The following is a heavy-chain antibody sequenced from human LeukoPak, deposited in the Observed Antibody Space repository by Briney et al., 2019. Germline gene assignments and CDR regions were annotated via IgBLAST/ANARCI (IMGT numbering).Heavy chain of an antibody. CDR1: GGSFSGYY. D-gene: IGHD3-10*01. Sequence: PSGTLSLTCAVYGGSFSGYYWSWIRQPPGKGLEWIGEINHSGSTNYNPSLKSRVTISVDTSKNKFPLKLSSVTAADTAEYYCERDSGYGSGSYIPVGDYWGQGTLVTVSS. J-gene: IGHJ4*02. V-gene: IGHV4-34*01. CDR3: ERDSGYGSGSYIPVGDY. CDR2: INHSGST.